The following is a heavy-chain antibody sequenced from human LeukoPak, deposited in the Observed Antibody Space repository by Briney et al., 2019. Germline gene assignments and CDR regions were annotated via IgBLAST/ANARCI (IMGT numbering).Heavy chain of an antibody. CDR1: GFTFSSYA. J-gene: IGHJ4*02. CDR3: ARTIGSGTYSRDY. D-gene: IGHD3-10*01. Sequence: PGGSLRLSRAASGFTFSSYAMSWVRQAPGKGLEWVSYISSSSSTIYYADSVKGRFTISRDNAKNSLYLEMNSLRDEDTAVYYCARTIGSGTYSRDYWGQGTLVTVSS. V-gene: IGHV3-48*02. CDR2: ISSSSSTI.